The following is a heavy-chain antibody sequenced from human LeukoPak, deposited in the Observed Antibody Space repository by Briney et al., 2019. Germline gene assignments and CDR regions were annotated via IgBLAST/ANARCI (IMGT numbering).Heavy chain of an antibody. CDR3: ARGRVLFVWYCSSTSFYAGFDY. D-gene: IGHD2-2*01. CDR1: GGSISSSSYY. J-gene: IGHJ4*02. CDR2: VYYSGST. Sequence: SETLSLTCTVSGGSISSSSYYWGWIRRPPGKGLEWIGIVYYSGSTYYNPSLKSQFTISVDTSKNQFSLKLTSVTAADTAVYYCARGRVLFVWYCSSTSFYAGFDYWGQGTLVTVSS. V-gene: IGHV4-39*01.